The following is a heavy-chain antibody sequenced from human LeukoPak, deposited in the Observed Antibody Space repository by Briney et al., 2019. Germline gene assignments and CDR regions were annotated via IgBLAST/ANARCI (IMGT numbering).Heavy chain of an antibody. CDR2: IYSRGST. J-gene: IGHJ6*02. D-gene: IGHD3-10*01. CDR1: GFTFGDYA. V-gene: IGHV3-53*01. CDR3: ARSQFGSGGMDV. Sequence: GGSLRLSCTASGFTFGDYAMSWVRQAPGKGLEWVSVIYSRGSTYYADSVKGRFTISRDNSKNTLYLQMESLRAEDTAVYYCARSQFGSGGMDVWGQGTTVTVSS.